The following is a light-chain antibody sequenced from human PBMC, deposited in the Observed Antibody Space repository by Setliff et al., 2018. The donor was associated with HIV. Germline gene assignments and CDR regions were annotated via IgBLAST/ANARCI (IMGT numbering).Light chain of an antibody. J-gene: IGLJ1*01. CDR1: SSDVGGYNY. CDR2: DVI. V-gene: IGLV2-14*03. Sequence: QSALTQPASVSGSPGQSITISCTGTSSDVGGYNYVSWYQQHPGKAPKLMIYDVINRPSGVSNRFSGSKSGNTAPLTISGLQAEDESYYYCISYTSSSTLYVFGTGTKVTVL. CDR3: ISYTSSSTLYV.